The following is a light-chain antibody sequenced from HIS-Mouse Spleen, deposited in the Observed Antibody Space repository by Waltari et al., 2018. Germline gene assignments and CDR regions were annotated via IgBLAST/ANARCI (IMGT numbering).Light chain of an antibody. CDR2: EDS. V-gene: IGLV3-10*01. Sequence: SYELTQPPSVSVSPGQTARLTCSGDALPNNYAYWYQQKSGQAPVLVIYEDSKAPSGVPERFSGSSSGTMATLTISGAQVEDEADYYCYSTDSSGNHRVFGGGTKLTVL. CDR3: YSTDSSGNHRV. CDR1: ALPNNY. J-gene: IGLJ2*01.